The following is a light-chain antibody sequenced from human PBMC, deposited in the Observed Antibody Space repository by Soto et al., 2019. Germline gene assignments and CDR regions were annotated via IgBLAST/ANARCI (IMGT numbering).Light chain of an antibody. J-gene: IGKJ5*01. CDR3: QQRSNWPVIT. Sequence: EIVLTQSPGTLSLSPGARAPLSCRARQSVSSSYLAWSQQNPGQAPRLLIYDASNRATGIPARFSGSGSGTDFTLTISSLEPEDFAVYYCQQRSNWPVITFGQGTRLEIK. CDR1: QSVSSSY. CDR2: DAS. V-gene: IGKV3D-20*02.